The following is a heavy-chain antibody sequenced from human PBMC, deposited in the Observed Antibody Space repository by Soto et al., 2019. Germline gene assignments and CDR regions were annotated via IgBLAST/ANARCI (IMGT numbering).Heavy chain of an antibody. CDR3: ARAPYYDSSGYYYRGYHYYYHARDV. J-gene: IGHJ6*02. Sequence: EKRLEWMGIIYPGDSDTRYRPSLQGQVTISADKSISTAYLQWSSLKASDTAMYYCARAPYYDSSGYYYRGYHYYYHARDVWGQGTTVTVS. V-gene: IGHV5-51*01. D-gene: IGHD3-22*01. CDR2: IYPGDSDT.